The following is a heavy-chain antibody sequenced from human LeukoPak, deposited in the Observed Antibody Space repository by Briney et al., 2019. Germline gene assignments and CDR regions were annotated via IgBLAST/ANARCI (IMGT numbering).Heavy chain of an antibody. J-gene: IGHJ4*02. Sequence: GGSLRLSCAASGFTFSSYAVHWVRQAPGKGLEWVAVISYDGSNKYYADSVKGRFTISRDNSKNTLYLQMNSLRAEDTAVYYCARDGRATGYSSSWYLDWGQGTLVTVSS. D-gene: IGHD6-13*01. CDR3: ARDGRATGYSSSWYLD. CDR2: ISYDGSNK. V-gene: IGHV3-30-3*01. CDR1: GFTFSSYA.